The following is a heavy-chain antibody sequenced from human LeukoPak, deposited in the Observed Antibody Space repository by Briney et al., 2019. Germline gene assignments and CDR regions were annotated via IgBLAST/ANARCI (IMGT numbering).Heavy chain of an antibody. Sequence: PSQTLSLTCTVSGGSIRSGDYSWNWIRQHPGKGLEWIGYIYYSGSTYYNPSLTSRVTMSVDTSKNQFSLKLSSVTAADTAIYYCARDHTETSSLNFRNYYYYGMDIWGQGTTVIVSS. CDR1: GGSIRSGDYS. CDR2: IYYSGST. D-gene: IGHD4-4*01. V-gene: IGHV4-31*03. CDR3: ARDHTETSSLNFRNYYYYGMDI. J-gene: IGHJ6*02.